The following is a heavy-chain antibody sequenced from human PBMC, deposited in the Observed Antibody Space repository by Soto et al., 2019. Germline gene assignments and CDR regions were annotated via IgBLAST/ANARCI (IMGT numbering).Heavy chain of an antibody. D-gene: IGHD3-22*01. V-gene: IGHV3-30*18. Sequence: GGSLRLSCAASGFTFSSYGMHWVRQAPGKGLEWVAVISYDGSNKYYADSVKGRFTISRDNSKNTLYLQMNSLRAEDTAVYYCAKGLGIYYYYYYMDVWGKGTTVTVSS. J-gene: IGHJ6*03. CDR3: AKGLGIYYYYYYMDV. CDR1: GFTFSSYG. CDR2: ISYDGSNK.